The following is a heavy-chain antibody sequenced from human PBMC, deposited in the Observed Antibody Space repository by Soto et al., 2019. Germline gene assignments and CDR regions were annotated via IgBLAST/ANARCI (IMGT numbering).Heavy chain of an antibody. D-gene: IGHD6-6*01. Sequence: PGRSLRLSCAASGFTFSSYGMHWVRQAPGKGLEWVAVIWYDGSNKYYADSVKGRFTISIDNSKNAMYLQMNSLRAEDTAVYYCARDQYSGYSSSPPGYFDYWGQGTLVTVSS. CDR3: ARDQYSGYSSSPPGYFDY. CDR2: IWYDGSNK. V-gene: IGHV3-33*01. J-gene: IGHJ4*02. CDR1: GFTFSSYG.